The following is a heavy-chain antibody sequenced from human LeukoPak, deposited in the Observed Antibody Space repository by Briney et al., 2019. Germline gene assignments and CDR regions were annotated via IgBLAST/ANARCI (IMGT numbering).Heavy chain of an antibody. CDR3: AKEILTGYYRTPAFDY. CDR1: GFTFSSYA. CDR2: ISGSGGST. V-gene: IGHV3-23*01. Sequence: GGSLRLSCAASGFTFSSYAMSWVRQAPGKGLEWVSAISGSGGSTYYADSVKGRFTISRDNSKNTLYLQVNSLRAEDTAVYYCAKEILTGYYRTPAFDYWGQGTLVTVSS. J-gene: IGHJ4*02. D-gene: IGHD3-9*01.